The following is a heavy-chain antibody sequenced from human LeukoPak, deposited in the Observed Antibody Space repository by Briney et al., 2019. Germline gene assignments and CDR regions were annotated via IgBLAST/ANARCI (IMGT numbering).Heavy chain of an antibody. Sequence: ASVKVSCKVSGYTLTELSMQWVRQAPGKGLERMGGFDPEDGETIYAQKFQGRVTMTEDTSTDTAYMELSSLRSEDTAVYYCATHSPNSSGWLDFDYWGQGTLVTVSS. J-gene: IGHJ4*02. D-gene: IGHD6-19*01. V-gene: IGHV1-24*01. CDR1: GYTLTELS. CDR3: ATHSPNSSGWLDFDY. CDR2: FDPEDGET.